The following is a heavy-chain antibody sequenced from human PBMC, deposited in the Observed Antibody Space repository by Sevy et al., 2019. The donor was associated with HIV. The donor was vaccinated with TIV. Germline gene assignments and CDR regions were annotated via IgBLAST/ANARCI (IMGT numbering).Heavy chain of an antibody. V-gene: IGHV3-15*01. CDR3: TTTLSTAHYMVV. J-gene: IGHJ6*02. D-gene: IGHD2-2*01. Sequence: GGSLRLSCAASGVSFTSAWMSWVRQAPGKGLEWVGRIKSKTDGERTDYPAPVRGRFTISRDDSNNTLYLQMNSLETEDTAVYYCTTTLSTAHYMVVWGQGTTVTVSS. CDR2: IKSKTDGERT. CDR1: GVSFTSAW.